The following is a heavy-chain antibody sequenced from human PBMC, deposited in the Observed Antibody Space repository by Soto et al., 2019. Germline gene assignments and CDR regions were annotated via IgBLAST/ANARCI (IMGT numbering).Heavy chain of an antibody. J-gene: IGHJ6*04. V-gene: IGHV1-2*04. CDR1: GYTCTGYD. Sequence: XSVKVSFKASGYTCTGYDMHWVRQAPGQGLEWMGWINPNSGGTNYAQKFQGWVTMTRDTSISTAYMEMSRLRSDDTAVYYCARDLPGMDVWGKGTTVTVSS. CDR2: INPNSGGT. CDR3: ARDLPGMDV.